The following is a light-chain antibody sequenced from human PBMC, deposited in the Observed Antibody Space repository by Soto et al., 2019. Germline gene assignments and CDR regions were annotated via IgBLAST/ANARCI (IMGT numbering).Light chain of an antibody. Sequence: DIQMTQSPSSLSASVGDRVTITCRASQSISNYLNWYQLKPGKAPKLLIYAASSLQSGVPLRFSGSGSGTDFTLTISSLQPVDFATYYCQQSYTTPKTFGQGTKVEIK. CDR2: AAS. J-gene: IGKJ1*01. CDR3: QQSYTTPKT. V-gene: IGKV1-39*01. CDR1: QSISNY.